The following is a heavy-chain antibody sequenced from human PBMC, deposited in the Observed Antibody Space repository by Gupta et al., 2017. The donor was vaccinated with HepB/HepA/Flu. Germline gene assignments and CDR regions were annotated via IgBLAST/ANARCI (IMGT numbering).Heavy chain of an antibody. D-gene: IGHD5-18*01. CDR1: GFTFDDYA. J-gene: IGHJ4*02. CDR3: AKDGRRQLWFHGLDY. Sequence: EVQLEESGGGLVQPGRSLRLSCAASGFTFDDYAMHWVRQAPGKGLEWVSGINWNSGTIGYADSVKGRFTISRDNAKNSLYLQMNSLRAEDTALYYCAKDGRRQLWFHGLDYWGQGTPVTVSS. CDR2: INWNSGTI. V-gene: IGHV3-9*01.